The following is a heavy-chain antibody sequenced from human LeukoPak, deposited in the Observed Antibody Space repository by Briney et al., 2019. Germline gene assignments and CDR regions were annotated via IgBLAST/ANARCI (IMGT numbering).Heavy chain of an antibody. CDR3: ARDGRFSGYTIYYYYGMDV. Sequence: ASVKVSCKASGYTFTSYGISWVRQAPGQGLEWMGWISAYNGNTNYAQKLQGRVTMTTDTSTSTAYMELRSLRSDDTAVYYCARDGRFSGYTIYYYYGMDVWGQGTTVTVSS. V-gene: IGHV1-18*01. CDR2: ISAYNGNT. J-gene: IGHJ6*02. CDR1: GYTFTSYG. D-gene: IGHD5-12*01.